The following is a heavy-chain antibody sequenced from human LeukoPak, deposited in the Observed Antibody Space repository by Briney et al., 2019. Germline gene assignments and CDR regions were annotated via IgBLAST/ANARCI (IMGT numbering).Heavy chain of an antibody. V-gene: IGHV4-39*01. CDR2: ISFGGTT. D-gene: IGHD3-22*01. Sequence: PSETLSLTCTVSGGPIRSNTDYWGWVRQTPGTGLKWIARISFGGTTYYNPSLKSRLTISVDTSMAQFSLRLRSVTAADTAVYYCARLIYDVSGYYSKPFDYWGQGTLVTVSS. CDR3: ARLIYDVSGYYSKPFDY. CDR1: GGPIRSNTDY. J-gene: IGHJ4*02.